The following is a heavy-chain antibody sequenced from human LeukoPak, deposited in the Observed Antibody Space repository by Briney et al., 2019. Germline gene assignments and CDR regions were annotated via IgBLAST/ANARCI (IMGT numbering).Heavy chain of an antibody. CDR1: GYTFTSYG. J-gene: IGHJ5*02. V-gene: IGHV1-18*01. CDR3: ARDLVQHRLLATNYNWFDP. CDR2: ISAYNGNT. Sequence: ASVKVSCKASGYTFTSYGISWVRQAPGQGLEWMGWISAYNGNTNYAQKLQGRVTMTTDTSTSTAYMELRSLRSDDTAVYYCARDLVQHRLLATNYNWFDPWGQGTLVTVSS. D-gene: IGHD2-8*01.